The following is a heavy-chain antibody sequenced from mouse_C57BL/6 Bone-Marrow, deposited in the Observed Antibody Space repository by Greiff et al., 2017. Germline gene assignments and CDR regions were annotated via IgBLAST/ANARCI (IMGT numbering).Heavy chain of an antibody. CDR2: IYPGDGDT. V-gene: IGHV1-82*01. CDR3: ARLQNFDY. CDR1: GYAFSSSW. Sequence: VQLQQSGPELVKPGASVKISCKASGYAFSSSWMNWVTQRPGKGLEWIGRIYPGDGDTNYNGKFKGKATLTADKSSSTAYMQLSSLTSEDSAVYFCARLQNFDYWGQGTTLTVSS. J-gene: IGHJ2*01.